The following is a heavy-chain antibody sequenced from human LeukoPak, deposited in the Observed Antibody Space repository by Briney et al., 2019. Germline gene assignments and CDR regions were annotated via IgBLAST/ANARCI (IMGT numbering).Heavy chain of an antibody. D-gene: IGHD3-16*02. Sequence: GGSLRLSCAASGFTYRRYWMNWVRQAPGKGVERVANIKQDGSEKYYVDSVKGRFTISRDNAKNSLYLQMNSLRAEDTAMYYCARDRDDYVWGTYRDYWGQGTLVTVSS. CDR2: IKQDGSEK. CDR1: GFTYRRYW. J-gene: IGHJ4*02. V-gene: IGHV3-7*03. CDR3: ARDRDDYVWGTYRDY.